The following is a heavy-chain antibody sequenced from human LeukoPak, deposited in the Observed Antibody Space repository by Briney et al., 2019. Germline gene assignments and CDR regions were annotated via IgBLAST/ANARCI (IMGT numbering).Heavy chain of an antibody. J-gene: IGHJ5*02. CDR1: GYTFTSYD. V-gene: IGHV1-8*01. CDR3: ARDAVVVPAAIGRQSWFDP. D-gene: IGHD2-2*01. CDR2: MNPNSGNT. Sequence: ASVKVSCKASGYTFTSYDINWVRQATGQGLEWMGWMNPNSGNTGYAQKFQGRVTMTRNTSISTAYMELSSLRSEDTAVYYCARDAVVVPAAIGRQSWFDPWGQGTLVTVSS.